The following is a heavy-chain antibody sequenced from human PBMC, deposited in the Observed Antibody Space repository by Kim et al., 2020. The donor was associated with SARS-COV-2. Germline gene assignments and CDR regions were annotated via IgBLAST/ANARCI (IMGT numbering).Heavy chain of an antibody. D-gene: IGHD3-16*01. J-gene: IGHJ4*02. Sequence: LKSRGTISVDTSKNQFSLKLTTVTAADTAVYYCARRLSNTSGMGSQYCDLWGQGTLVTVSS. CDR3: ARRLSNTSGMGSQYCDL. V-gene: IGHV4-34*01.